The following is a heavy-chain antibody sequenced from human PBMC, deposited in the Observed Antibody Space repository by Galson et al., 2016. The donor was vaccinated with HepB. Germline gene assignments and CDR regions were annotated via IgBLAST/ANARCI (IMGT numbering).Heavy chain of an antibody. CDR2: INPKSGDT. V-gene: IGHV1-2*02. Sequence: SVKVSCKASGYTFTDYYVHWVRQAPGQGLEWMGWINPKSGDTNYAQNFQDRVTMTRDTSITIAYMELNRLTSDDTAVYYCARVLCGSTICYFLEYWGQGTLASVSS. CDR1: GYTFTDYY. D-gene: IGHD2-2*01. J-gene: IGHJ4*02. CDR3: ARVLCGSTICYFLEY.